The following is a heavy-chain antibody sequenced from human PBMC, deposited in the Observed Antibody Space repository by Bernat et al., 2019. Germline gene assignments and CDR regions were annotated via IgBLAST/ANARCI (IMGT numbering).Heavy chain of an antibody. V-gene: IGHV3-30*18. CDR3: AKDPGYSGYDWSDY. J-gene: IGHJ4*02. D-gene: IGHD5-12*01. CDR2: LSYDGSNK. CDR1: GFTFSSYG. Sequence: QVQLVESGGGVVQPGRSLRLSCAASGFTFSSYGMHWVRQAPGKGLEWVAVLSYDGSNKYYADSVKGRFTISRDNAKNTLYLQMNSLRAEDTAVYYCAKDPGYSGYDWSDYWGQGTLVTVSS.